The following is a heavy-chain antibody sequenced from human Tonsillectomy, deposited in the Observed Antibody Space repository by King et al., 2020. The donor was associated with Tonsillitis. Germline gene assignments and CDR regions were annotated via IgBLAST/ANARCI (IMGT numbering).Heavy chain of an antibody. J-gene: IGHJ4*02. CDR2: TYYRSKWVN. CDR3: ERAGGPVAGFDY. D-gene: IGHD6-19*01. V-gene: IGHV6-1*01. Sequence: VQLQQSGPGLVKPSQTLSLTFAISGDSVSSNSDAWNWIRPSPSRGLEGLGRTYYRSKWVNDYAGSVKSRITINPDTSKNPFSLPLNSVTPEDTAVYYCERAGGPVAGFDYWGQGTLVTVSS. CDR1: GDSVSSNSDA.